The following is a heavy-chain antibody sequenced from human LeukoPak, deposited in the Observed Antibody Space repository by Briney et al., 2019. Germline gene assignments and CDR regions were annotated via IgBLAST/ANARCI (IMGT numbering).Heavy chain of an antibody. V-gene: IGHV1-2*02. Sequence: ASVKVSCKASGYTFTSYYIHWVRQAPGQGLEWMGWINPNSGGTNYQGRVTMTRDTSISTAYMELKRLRSDDTAVYYCASGFWSGYYTGAYWGQGTLVTVSS. J-gene: IGHJ4*02. CDR3: ASGFWSGYYTGAY. D-gene: IGHD3-3*01. CDR2: INPNSGGT. CDR1: GYTFTSYY.